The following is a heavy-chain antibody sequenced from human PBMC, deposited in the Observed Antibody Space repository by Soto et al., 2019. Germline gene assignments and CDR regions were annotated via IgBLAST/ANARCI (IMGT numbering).Heavy chain of an antibody. Sequence: GDSLKISCKASGYRFTSHWIGCVRQMPGKGLEWMGIIYPTDSDTRYSPSFQGQVTISVDKSINTAYLQWSSLKASDTAMYYCARHVDYYYGMDVWGQGTTVTVSS. CDR3: ARHVDYYYGMDV. CDR2: IYPTDSDT. J-gene: IGHJ6*02. V-gene: IGHV5-51*01. CDR1: GYRFTSHW.